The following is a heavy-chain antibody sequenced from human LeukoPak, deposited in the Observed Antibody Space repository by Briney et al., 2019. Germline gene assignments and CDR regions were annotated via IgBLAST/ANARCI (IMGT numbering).Heavy chain of an antibody. J-gene: IGHJ4*02. CDR3: ARVSYSSSDFDY. Sequence: GGSLRLSCVVSGFTFSSYAMHWVRQAPGKGLEWVALISYDGSNKNYADSVKGRFTISRDNAKNSLYLQMNSLRAEDTAVYYCARVSYSSSDFDYWGQGTLVTVSS. D-gene: IGHD6-6*01. CDR2: ISYDGSNK. V-gene: IGHV3-30*04. CDR1: GFTFSSYA.